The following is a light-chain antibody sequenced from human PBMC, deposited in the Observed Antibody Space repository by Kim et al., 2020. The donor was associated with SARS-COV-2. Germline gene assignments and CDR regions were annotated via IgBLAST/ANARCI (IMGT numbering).Light chain of an antibody. CDR2: DAS. J-gene: IGKJ5*01. CDR1: QRVSSH. V-gene: IGKV3-11*01. CDR3: QQRSNWPPIT. Sequence: SPGERATLSCRASQRVSSHLAWYQQKPGQAPRLLIYDASNRATGIPARFSGSGSGTDFTLTISSLEPEDFAVYYCQQRSNWPPITFGQGTRLEIK.